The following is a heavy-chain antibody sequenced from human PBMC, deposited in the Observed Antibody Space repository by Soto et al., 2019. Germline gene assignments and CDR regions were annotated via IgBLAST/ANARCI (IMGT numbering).Heavy chain of an antibody. Sequence: GGSLRLSCAASGFTFSSYAMHWVRQAPGKGLEWVAVISYDGSNKYYADSVKGRLTISRDNSKNTLYLQMNSLRAEDTAVYYCARDPVPPGIAAAGTEDYYYYYGMDVWGQGTTVTVSS. D-gene: IGHD6-13*01. V-gene: IGHV3-30-3*01. CDR3: ARDPVPPGIAAAGTEDYYYYYGMDV. J-gene: IGHJ6*02. CDR1: GFTFSSYA. CDR2: ISYDGSNK.